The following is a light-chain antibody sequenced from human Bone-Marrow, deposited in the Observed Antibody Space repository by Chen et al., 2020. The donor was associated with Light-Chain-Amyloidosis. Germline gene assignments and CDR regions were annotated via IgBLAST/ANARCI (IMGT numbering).Light chain of an antibody. Sequence: QSALTQPASVSGSPGQSITISCTGTSSDVGGDNHVSWYQQHPDKAPKLMIYEVTNRPSWVPDRFSGSKYDNTASLTSSGLQTEDEADYFCSSYTITNTLVFGSGTRVNVL. CDR2: EVT. CDR1: SSDVGGDNH. V-gene: IGLV2-14*01. CDR3: SSYTITNTLV. J-gene: IGLJ1*01.